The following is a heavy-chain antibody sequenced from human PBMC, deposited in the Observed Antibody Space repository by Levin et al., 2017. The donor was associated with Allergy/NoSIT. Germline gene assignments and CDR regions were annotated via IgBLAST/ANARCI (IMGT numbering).Heavy chain of an antibody. V-gene: IGHV1-2*02. CDR3: ARAPIAAAGIDY. CDR2: INPNSGGT. J-gene: IGHJ4*02. CDR1: GYTFTGYY. D-gene: IGHD6-13*01. Sequence: GESLKISCQASGYTFTGYYMHWVRQAPGQGLEWMGWINPNSGGTNYAQKFQGRVTMTRDTSISTAYMELSRLRSDDTAVYYCARAPIAAAGIDYWGQGTLVTVSS.